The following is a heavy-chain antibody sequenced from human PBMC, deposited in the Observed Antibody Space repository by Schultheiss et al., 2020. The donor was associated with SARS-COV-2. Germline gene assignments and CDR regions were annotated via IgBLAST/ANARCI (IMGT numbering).Heavy chain of an antibody. V-gene: IGHV3-48*03. Sequence: GGSLRLSCAASGFTFSSYEMNWVRQAPGKGLEWVSYISSGGVTIYYADSVKGRFTISRDNAKNSLYLQMNSLRVEDTAVYYCARSAGGSFYYGMDVWGQGTTVTVSS. CDR3: ARSAGGSFYYGMDV. CDR1: GFTFSSYE. J-gene: IGHJ6*02. CDR2: ISSGGVTI. D-gene: IGHD1-26*01.